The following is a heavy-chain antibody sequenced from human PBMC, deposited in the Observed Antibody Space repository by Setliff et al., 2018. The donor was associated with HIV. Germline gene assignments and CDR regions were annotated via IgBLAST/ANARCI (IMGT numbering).Heavy chain of an antibody. CDR2: INHSGST. D-gene: IGHD3-22*01. CDR3: ARGQMIVVKRPLSHSNKQPCLQVSGCSSPDTVCSWNCL. Sequence: SETLSLTCAVYGGSFSGYYWSWIRQPPGKGLEWIGEINHSGSTNYNPSLKSRVTISVDTSKNPFPLKRSSVTAADTAGYYCARGQMIVVKRPLSHSNKQPCLQVSGCSSPDTVCSWNCLW. V-gene: IGHV4-34*01. J-gene: IGHJ2*01. CDR1: GGSFSGYY.